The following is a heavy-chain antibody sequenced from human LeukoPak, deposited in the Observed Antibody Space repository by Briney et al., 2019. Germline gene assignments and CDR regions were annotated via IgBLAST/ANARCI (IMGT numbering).Heavy chain of an antibody. D-gene: IGHD6-13*01. CDR2: ISSSSSYI. Sequence: GGSLRLSCAASGFTFSSYSMNWVRQAPGKGLEWVSSISSSSSYIYYADSVKGRFTISRDNAKNSLYLQMNSLRAEDTAVYYCASLIAAAGKVYWGQGTLVTVSS. J-gene: IGHJ4*02. CDR3: ASLIAAAGKVY. CDR1: GFTFSSYS. V-gene: IGHV3-21*01.